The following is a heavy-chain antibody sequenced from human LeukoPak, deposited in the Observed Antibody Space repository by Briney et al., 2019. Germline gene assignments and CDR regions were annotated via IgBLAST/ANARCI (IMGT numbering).Heavy chain of an antibody. CDR1: GGSISSGDYY. V-gene: IGHV4-30-4*08. J-gene: IGHJ4*02. CDR3: ARGTPADY. Sequence: PSQTLSLTCTVSGGSISSGDYYWSWIRQPPGKGLEWIGSIFHSGSTYYNPSLKSRVAISVDTSKNQFSLKLSSVTAADTAVYYCARGTPADYWGQGTLVTVSS. CDR2: IFHSGST.